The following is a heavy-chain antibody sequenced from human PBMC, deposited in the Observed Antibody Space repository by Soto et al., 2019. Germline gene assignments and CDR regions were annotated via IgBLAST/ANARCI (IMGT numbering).Heavy chain of an antibody. V-gene: IGHV3-7*04. Sequence: GGSLRLSCAVSGITVSSSWMTWVRQAPGRGLEWVATIKRDGTERYNVDSVKGRFTISRDNTKNSLFLQMNSLSAEDTAVYYCARDPYDSGGYAAFDIWGQGTMVTVSS. CDR2: IKRDGTER. CDR1: GITVSSSW. J-gene: IGHJ3*02. CDR3: ARDPYDSGGYAAFDI. D-gene: IGHD3-22*01.